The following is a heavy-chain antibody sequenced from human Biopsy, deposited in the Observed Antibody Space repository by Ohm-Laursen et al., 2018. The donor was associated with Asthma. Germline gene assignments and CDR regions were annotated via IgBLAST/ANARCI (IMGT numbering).Heavy chain of an antibody. V-gene: IGHV3-30*03. Sequence: SLRLSCAAAGFTFSSFGMHWVRQTPGKGLEWVAVISFDGSNKYYADSMKGRFTISRDNSMNTLYLHMNSLRVEDTAVYYCARGLDYSGRSGFDYWGQGTLVTVSS. J-gene: IGHJ4*02. CDR2: ISFDGSNK. CDR3: ARGLDYSGRSGFDY. CDR1: GFTFSSFG. D-gene: IGHD3/OR15-3a*01.